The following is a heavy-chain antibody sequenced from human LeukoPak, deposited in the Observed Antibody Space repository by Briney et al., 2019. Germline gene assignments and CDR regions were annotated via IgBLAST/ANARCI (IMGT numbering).Heavy chain of an antibody. CDR1: GFTFSSYA. V-gene: IGHV3-23*01. J-gene: IGHJ5*02. D-gene: IGHD6-13*01. CDR2: ITGSGGNT. CDR3: AKESPVAATGRSWFDP. Sequence: PGGSLRLSCAASGFTFSSYAMSWVRQAPGKGLEWVSTITGSGGNTYYADSVKGRFTISRDNSKNTLYLQMNSLRAEDTAICYCAKESPVAATGRSWFDPWGQGTLVTVSS.